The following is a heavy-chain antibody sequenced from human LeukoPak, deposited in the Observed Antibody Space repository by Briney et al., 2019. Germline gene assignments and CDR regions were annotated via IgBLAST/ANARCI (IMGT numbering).Heavy chain of an antibody. CDR2: ISSSSYI. V-gene: IGHV3-21*01. J-gene: IGHJ6*02. CDR1: GFTFSSYS. CDR3: ARDGPATTYCSSTSCYYYYYGMDV. Sequence: GGSLRLSCAASGFTFSSYSMNWVRQAPGKGLEWVSSISSSSYIYYSDSVKGRFTISRDNAKNSLYLQMNSLRAEDTAVYYCARDGPATTYCSSTSCYYYYYGMDVWGQGTTVTVSS. D-gene: IGHD2-2*01.